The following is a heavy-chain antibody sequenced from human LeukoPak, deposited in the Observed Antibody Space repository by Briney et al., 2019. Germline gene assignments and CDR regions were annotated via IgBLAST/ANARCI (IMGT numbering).Heavy chain of an antibody. CDR3: YGANAEH. D-gene: IGHD4-23*01. V-gene: IGHV3-74*03. Sequence: EGSLRLSCAASGFTFSSYWMHWVRQAPGKGLVWVSGTDTDGSSTMYADSVKGRFTIARDNAKNTLYLQMNSLRAEDTAVYYCYGANAEHWGQGTLVTVSS. J-gene: IGHJ1*01. CDR2: TDTDGSST. CDR1: GFTFSSYW.